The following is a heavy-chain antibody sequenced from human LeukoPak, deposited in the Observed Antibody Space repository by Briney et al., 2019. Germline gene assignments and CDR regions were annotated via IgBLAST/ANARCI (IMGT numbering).Heavy chain of an antibody. CDR3: AKTMYYYDSTGYYYFQH. CDR2: ISGSGGST. CDR1: GFTFSSYA. J-gene: IGHJ1*01. V-gene: IGHV3-23*01. Sequence: GGSLRLSCAASGFTFSSYAMGWVRQAPGKGLEWVSAISGSGGSTYYADSVKGRFTISRDNSKNTLYLQMNSLRAEDAAVYFCAKTMYYYDSTGYYYFQHWGQGTLVTVSS. D-gene: IGHD3-22*01.